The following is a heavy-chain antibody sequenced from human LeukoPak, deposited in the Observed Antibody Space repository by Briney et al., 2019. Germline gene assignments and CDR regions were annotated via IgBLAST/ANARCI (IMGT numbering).Heavy chain of an antibody. Sequence: GGSLRLSCAASGFTFSSYVMSWVRQAPGKGLEWVSSISGGGGNTDYADSVKGRFTISRDNSKNTLYLQMSSLRAEDTAVYYCAKDMYYGSGSNFDYWGQGTLVTVSS. J-gene: IGHJ4*02. D-gene: IGHD3-10*01. CDR3: AKDMYYGSGSNFDY. CDR1: GFTFSSYV. V-gene: IGHV3-23*01. CDR2: ISGGGGNT.